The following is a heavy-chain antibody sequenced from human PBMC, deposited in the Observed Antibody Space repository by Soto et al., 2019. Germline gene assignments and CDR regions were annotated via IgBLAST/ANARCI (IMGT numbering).Heavy chain of an antibody. V-gene: IGHV1-18*01. D-gene: IGHD3-10*01. CDR3: ARLWFGELSVDY. CDR2: ISAYNGNT. Sequence: APGQGLEWMGWISAYNGNTNYAQKLQGRVTMTTDTSTSTAYMELRSLRSDDTAVYFCARLWFGELSVDYWGQGTLVTVSS. J-gene: IGHJ4*02.